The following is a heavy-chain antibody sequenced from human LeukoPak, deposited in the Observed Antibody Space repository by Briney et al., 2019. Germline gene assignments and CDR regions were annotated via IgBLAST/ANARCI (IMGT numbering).Heavy chain of an antibody. CDR3: ATGAPTVTALGDAFDI. CDR1: GGTFSSYA. CDR2: IIPICGTA. J-gene: IGHJ3*02. Sequence: SVKLSCKASGGTFSSYAISWVRQAPGQGLEWMGGIIPICGTANYAQKSQGRVTITTDESTSTAYIELSSLRSEDTAVYYCATGAPTVTALGDAFDIWGQGTMVTVSS. V-gene: IGHV1-69*05. D-gene: IGHD4-17*01.